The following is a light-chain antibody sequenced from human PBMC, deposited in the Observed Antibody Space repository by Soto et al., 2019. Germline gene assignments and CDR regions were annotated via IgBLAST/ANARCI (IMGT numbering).Light chain of an antibody. CDR1: QSVSSN. J-gene: IGKJ1*01. CDR2: GAS. V-gene: IGKV3-15*01. Sequence: EIVMTQSPATLSVSPGERATLSCRASQSVSSNLAWYQQKAGQAPRLLIYGASTRATGIPARFSGSGSRTEFTLTSRSLQSEDSAVYYCQQYNDWPRTFGQGTNVEIK. CDR3: QQYNDWPRT.